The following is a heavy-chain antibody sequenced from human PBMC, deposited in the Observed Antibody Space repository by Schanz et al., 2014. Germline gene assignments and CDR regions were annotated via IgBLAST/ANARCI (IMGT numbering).Heavy chain of an antibody. D-gene: IGHD2-21*01. V-gene: IGHV3-30*04. Sequence: QVQLVESGGGVVQPGNSLRLSCAASGFIFSGYAMIWVRQAPGKGLEWVALLSYDGCNKHYADSVKGRFTISRDNSKKTLYVQMNSLRAEDTAVYYCARGKAYTAGTPMNWFDPWGQGTLVTVSS. J-gene: IGHJ5*02. CDR3: ARGKAYTAGTPMNWFDP. CDR1: GFIFSGYA. CDR2: LSYDGCNK.